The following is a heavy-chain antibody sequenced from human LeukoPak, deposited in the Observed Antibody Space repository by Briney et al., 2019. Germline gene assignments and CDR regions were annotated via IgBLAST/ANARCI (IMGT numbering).Heavy chain of an antibody. CDR3: ATAPNGVAGKKSHFDY. J-gene: IGHJ4*02. CDR1: GGTISSSNW. V-gene: IGHV4-4*02. CDR2: IYHSGST. Sequence: SETLSLTCAVSGGTISSSNWWRWVREPPGEGLEWIGEIYHSGSTNYNPSLKSRVTISVDKYKNQFSLKLSSVTAADTAVYYCATAPNGVAGKKSHFDYWGQGTLVTVSS. D-gene: IGHD6-19*01.